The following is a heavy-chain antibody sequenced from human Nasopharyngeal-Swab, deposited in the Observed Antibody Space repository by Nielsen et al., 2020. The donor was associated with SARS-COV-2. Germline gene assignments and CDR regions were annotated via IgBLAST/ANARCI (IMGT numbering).Heavy chain of an antibody. CDR3: AKDRDSGDDSDDYYHYYGMDV. V-gene: IGHV3-23*01. CDR1: GFTFRSYA. D-gene: IGHD5-12*01. J-gene: IGHJ6*02. Sequence: GGSLRLSCAASGFTFRSYAISWVRQAPGKGLERVSVISGSDHTTYYADSVKGRFTISRDNSKNTVNLQMNSLRAEDTAIYYCAKDRDSGDDSDDYYHYYGMDVWGQGTTVTVFS. CDR2: ISGSDHTT.